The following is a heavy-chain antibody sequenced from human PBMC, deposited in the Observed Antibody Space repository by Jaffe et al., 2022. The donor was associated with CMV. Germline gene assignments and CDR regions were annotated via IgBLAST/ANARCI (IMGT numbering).Heavy chain of an antibody. CDR2: IDPSDSYT. V-gene: IGHV5-10-1*03. CDR3: ARQAYTAMVTGYYYYYMDV. D-gene: IGHD5-18*01. Sequence: EVQLVQSGAEVKKPGESLRISCKGSGYSFTSYWISWVRQMPGKGLEWMGRIDPSDSYTNYSPSFQGHVTISADKSISTAYLQWSSLKASDTAMYYCARQAYTAMVTGYYYYYMDVWGKGTTVTVSS. J-gene: IGHJ6*03. CDR1: GYSFTSYW.